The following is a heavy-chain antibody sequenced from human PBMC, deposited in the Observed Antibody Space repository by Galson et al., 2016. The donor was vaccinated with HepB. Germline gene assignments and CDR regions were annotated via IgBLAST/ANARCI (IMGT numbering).Heavy chain of an antibody. CDR2: IYWDDDK. V-gene: IGHV2-5*02. Sequence: PALVKPTQTLTLTCTFSGFSLNTSGVGVGWIRQPPRKALEWLALIYWDDDKRYSPSLNHRLTITKDTSKNQVVLTMTSMDPVDTATYYCAHTTGIQHYDFWNGYYDWFDPWGQGTLVTVSS. CDR1: GFSLNTSGVG. CDR3: AHTTGIQHYDFWNGYYDWFDP. D-gene: IGHD3-3*01. J-gene: IGHJ5*02.